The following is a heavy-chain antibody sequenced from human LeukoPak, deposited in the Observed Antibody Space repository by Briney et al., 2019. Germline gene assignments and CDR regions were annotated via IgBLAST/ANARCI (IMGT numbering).Heavy chain of an antibody. CDR3: ARYPNWYYYGMDV. Sequence: GASLRVSSKASGYTFTTYYMHMVRQAPGQGLKWMRMINPSGGGTSYAQNFQGRVTMTRDTSTSTVYMELSSLRSEDTAVYYCARYPNWYYYGMDVWGQGTTVTVSS. CDR2: INPSGGGT. J-gene: IGHJ6*02. CDR1: GYTFTTYY. D-gene: IGHD1-1*01. V-gene: IGHV1-46*01.